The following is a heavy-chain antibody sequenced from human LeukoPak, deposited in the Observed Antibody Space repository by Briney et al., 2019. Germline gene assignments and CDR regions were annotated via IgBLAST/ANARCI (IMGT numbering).Heavy chain of an antibody. J-gene: IGHJ6*02. CDR3: ARDLRYNWTPYYYYGMDV. CDR2: IKQDGSEK. V-gene: IGHV3-7*01. Sequence: GGSLRLSCAASGFTFSSYWMSWVRQAPGKGLEWVANIKQDGSEKYYVDSVKGRLTISRDNAKNSLYLQMNSLRAEDTAVYYCARDLRYNWTPYYYYGMDVWGQGTTVTVSS. D-gene: IGHD1-20*01. CDR1: GFTFSSYW.